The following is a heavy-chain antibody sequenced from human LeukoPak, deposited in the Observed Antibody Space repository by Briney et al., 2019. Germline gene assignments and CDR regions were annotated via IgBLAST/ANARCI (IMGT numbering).Heavy chain of an antibody. CDR2: IYHSGST. CDR3: ARALAAANNWFDP. J-gene: IGHJ5*02. D-gene: IGHD6-13*01. Sequence: PSETLSLTCAVSGGSISSGGYSWSWIRQPPGKGLEWIGYIYHSGSTYYNPSLKSRVTISVDRSKNQFSLKLSSVTAADTAVYYCARALAAANNWFDPWGQGTLVTVSS. V-gene: IGHV4-30-2*01. CDR1: GGSISSGGYS.